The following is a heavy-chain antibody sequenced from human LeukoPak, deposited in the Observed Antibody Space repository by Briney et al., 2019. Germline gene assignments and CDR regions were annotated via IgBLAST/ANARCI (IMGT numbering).Heavy chain of an antibody. V-gene: IGHV1-69*05. Sequence: SVKVSCKASGGTFSSYAISWVRQAPGQGLEWMGGIIPIFGTANYAQKFQGRVTMTRDTSTSTVYMELSSLRSEDTAVYYCAREWAMVPMGGDYWGQGTLVTVSS. J-gene: IGHJ4*02. CDR1: GGTFSSYA. CDR3: AREWAMVPMGGDY. D-gene: IGHD3-10*01. CDR2: IIPIFGTA.